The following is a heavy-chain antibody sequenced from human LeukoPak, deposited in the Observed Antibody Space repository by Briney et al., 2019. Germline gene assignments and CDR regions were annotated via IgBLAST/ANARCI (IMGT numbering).Heavy chain of an antibody. CDR1: GFTFSSYS. Sequence: GRSLRLSCAASGFTFSSYSMNWVRQAPGKGLEWVSSISSSSSYIYYADSVKGRFTISRDNAKNSLYLQMNSLRAEDTAVYYCARDLSWFGDFNWFDPWGQGTLVTVSS. D-gene: IGHD3-10*01. J-gene: IGHJ5*02. CDR3: ARDLSWFGDFNWFDP. CDR2: ISSSSSYI. V-gene: IGHV3-21*01.